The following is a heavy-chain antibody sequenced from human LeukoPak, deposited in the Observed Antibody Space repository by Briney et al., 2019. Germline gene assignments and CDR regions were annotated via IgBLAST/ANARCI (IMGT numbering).Heavy chain of an antibody. J-gene: IGHJ4*02. Sequence: SETLSLTCTVSGDSFSSYHWSWLRQPPGKGLEWIGYISSSGSTSYNPSLKSRVTISVDTSRSQFSLRLNPMTAADTAVYYCARVGRGDHTWGSYYCDHWGQGTLVSVSS. CDR1: GDSFSSYH. CDR2: ISSSGST. V-gene: IGHV4-59*01. D-gene: IGHD3-16*01. CDR3: ARVGRGDHTWGSYYCDH.